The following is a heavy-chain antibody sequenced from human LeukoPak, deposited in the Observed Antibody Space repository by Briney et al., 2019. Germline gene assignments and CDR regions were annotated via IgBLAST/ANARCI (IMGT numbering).Heavy chain of an antibody. J-gene: IGHJ6*02. Sequence: GGSLRLSCAASGFTFSSYWMSWVRQAPGKGLEGVANIKQDGSEKYYVDSVKGRFTISRDNAKNSLYLQMNSLRAEDTAVYYCARDARWYSSSRSTGDYYYYYYGMDVWGQGTTVTVSS. V-gene: IGHV3-7*01. D-gene: IGHD6-13*01. CDR2: IKQDGSEK. CDR1: GFTFSSYW. CDR3: ARDARWYSSSRSTGDYYYYYYGMDV.